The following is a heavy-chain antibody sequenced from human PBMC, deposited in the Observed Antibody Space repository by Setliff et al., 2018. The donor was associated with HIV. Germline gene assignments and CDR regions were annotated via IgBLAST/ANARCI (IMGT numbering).Heavy chain of an antibody. CDR2: VNHSGST. J-gene: IGHJ4*02. CDR1: GGSFNGYY. D-gene: IGHD3-22*01. Sequence: ASETLSLTCAVYGGSFNGYYWSWIRQPPGKGLEWIGEVNHSGSTNYNPSLKSRVTISVDTSKNQFSLKLSSVTAADTAVFYCARLTTTYYYDSSAYYHPVWGQGTLVTVSS. V-gene: IGHV4-34*01. CDR3: ARLTTTYYYDSSAYYHPV.